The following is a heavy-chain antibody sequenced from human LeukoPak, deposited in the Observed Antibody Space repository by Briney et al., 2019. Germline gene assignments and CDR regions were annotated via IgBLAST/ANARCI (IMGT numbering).Heavy chain of an antibody. CDR2: IRSKAYGGTT. Sequence: GGSLRLSCADSGFTFSSYWMSWVRQAPGKGLEWVGFIRSKAYGGTTEYAASVKGRFTISRDDSKSIAYLQMNSLKTEDTAVYYCTRDRDYDYVWGSYPFDYWGQGTLVTVSS. J-gene: IGHJ4*02. V-gene: IGHV3-49*04. D-gene: IGHD3-16*01. CDR3: TRDRDYDYVWGSYPFDY. CDR1: GFTFSSYW.